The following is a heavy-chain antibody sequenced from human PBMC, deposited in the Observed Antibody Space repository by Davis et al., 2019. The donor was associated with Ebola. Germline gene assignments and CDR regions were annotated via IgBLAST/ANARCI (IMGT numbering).Heavy chain of an antibody. J-gene: IGHJ6*02. CDR1: GFTVSSNY. Sequence: GESLKISCAASGFTVSSNYMSWVRQAPGKRLEWVSVIYSGGSTYYADSVKGRFTISRDNSKNTLYLQMNSLRAEDTAVYYCARDRKFRFGVYYYYGMDVWGQGTTVTVSS. V-gene: IGHV3-66*01. CDR3: ARDRKFRFGVYYYYGMDV. CDR2: IYSGGST. D-gene: IGHD3-10*01.